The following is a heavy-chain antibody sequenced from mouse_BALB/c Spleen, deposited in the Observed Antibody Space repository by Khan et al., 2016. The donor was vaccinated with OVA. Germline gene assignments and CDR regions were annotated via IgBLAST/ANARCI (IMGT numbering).Heavy chain of an antibody. CDR1: GYSFTTYY. D-gene: IGHD1-1*01. CDR2: IDPFNGST. CDR3: ARHGTSSWFAY. J-gene: IGHJ3*01. Sequence: VQLKQSGPELMKPGASVKISCKASGYSFTTYYIHWVKQSHGKSLEWIGYIDPFNGSTTYNQKFKGKATLTVDKSPSTAYMHLSSLTSEDSAVYYCARHGTSSWFAYWGQGTLVPVSA. V-gene: IGHV1S135*01.